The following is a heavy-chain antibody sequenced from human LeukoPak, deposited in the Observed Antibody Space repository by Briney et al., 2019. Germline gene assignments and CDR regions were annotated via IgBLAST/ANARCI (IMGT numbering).Heavy chain of an antibody. V-gene: IGHV3-23*01. D-gene: IGHD3-16*01. Sequence: GGSLRLSCAASGFTFSSYAMSWVRQAPGKGLEWVSAISATGGSTYYADSVKGRFTISRDNSKNTLYLQMNSLRAEDTAVYYCAKRPRIVQGLMTYYFDYWGQGTLVTVSS. J-gene: IGHJ4*02. CDR3: AKRPRIVQGLMTYYFDY. CDR2: ISATGGST. CDR1: GFTFSSYA.